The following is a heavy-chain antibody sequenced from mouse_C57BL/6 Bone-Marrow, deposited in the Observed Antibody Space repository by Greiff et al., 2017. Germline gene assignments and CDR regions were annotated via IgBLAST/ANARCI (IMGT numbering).Heavy chain of an antibody. Sequence: QVQLQQPGTELVKPGASVKLSCKASGYTFTSYWMHWVKQRPGQGLEWIGNINPSNGGTNYNEKFKSKATLTVDKSSSTAYMQLSSLTSEDSAVYYCARHSIPITTVANYFDYWGQGTTLTVSS. CDR1: GYTFTSYW. V-gene: IGHV1-53*01. D-gene: IGHD1-1*01. CDR2: INPSNGGT. J-gene: IGHJ2*01. CDR3: ARHSIPITTVANYFDY.